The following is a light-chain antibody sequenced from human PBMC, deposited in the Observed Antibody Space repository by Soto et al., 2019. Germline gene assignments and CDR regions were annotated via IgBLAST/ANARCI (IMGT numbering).Light chain of an antibody. CDR2: GAS. CDR1: QSVSSN. CDR3: QQYNNWPPT. J-gene: IGKJ1*01. V-gene: IGKV3-15*01. Sequence: EIVMTQSPATLSVSPGERATLSCRASQSVSSNFAWYQQKPGQSPRLLINGASTRATGIPARFSGSGSGTEFTLTIRSLQSEDFAVYYCQQYNNWPPTFGQGTKVEFK.